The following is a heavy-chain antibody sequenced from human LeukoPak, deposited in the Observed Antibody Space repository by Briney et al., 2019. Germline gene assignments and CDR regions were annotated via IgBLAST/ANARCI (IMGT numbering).Heavy chain of an antibody. CDR3: ARDAQLLYYYDSSSYFDY. Sequence: GGSLRLSCAASGFTFSSYSMNWVRQAPGKGLEWVSSISSSSSYIYYADSVKGRFTISRDNAKNSLYLQMNSLRDEDTAVYYCARDAQLLYYYDSSSYFDYWGQGTLVTVSS. CDR1: GFTFSSYS. V-gene: IGHV3-21*01. CDR2: ISSSSSYI. D-gene: IGHD3-22*01. J-gene: IGHJ4*02.